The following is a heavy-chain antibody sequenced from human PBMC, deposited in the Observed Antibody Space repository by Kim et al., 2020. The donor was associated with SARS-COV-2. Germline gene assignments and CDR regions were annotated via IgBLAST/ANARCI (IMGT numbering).Heavy chain of an antibody. D-gene: IGHD3-3*01. CDR1: GGSFSGYY. CDR3: ARGLTIFGVVKGDPGTRPPNKKNPHNWFDP. CDR2: INHSGST. Sequence: SETLSLTCAVYGGSFSGYYWSWIRQPPGKGLEWIGEINHSGSTNYNPSLKSRVTISVDTSKNQFSLKLSSVTAADTAVYYCARGLTIFGVVKGDPGTRPPNKKNPHNWFDPWGQGTLVTVSS. V-gene: IGHV4-34*01. J-gene: IGHJ5*02.